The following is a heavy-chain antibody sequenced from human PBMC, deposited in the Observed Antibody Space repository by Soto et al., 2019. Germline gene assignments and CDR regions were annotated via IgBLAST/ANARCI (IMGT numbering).Heavy chain of an antibody. CDR1: GFTFSSYG. Sequence: PGGSLSLSCAASGFTFSSYGMHWVRQAPGKGLEWVAVISYDGSNKYYADSVKGRFTISRDNSKNTLYLQMNSLRAEDTAVYYCAKEDRDGYTYGSQGTLVTVSS. V-gene: IGHV3-30*18. CDR2: ISYDGSNK. D-gene: IGHD5-12*01. J-gene: IGHJ4*02. CDR3: AKEDRDGYTY.